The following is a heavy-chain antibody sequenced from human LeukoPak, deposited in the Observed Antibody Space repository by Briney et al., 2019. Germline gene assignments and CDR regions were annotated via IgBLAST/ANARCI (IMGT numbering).Heavy chain of an antibody. CDR2: TKPNGSAE. CDR3: ARDGGLHTNFDY. V-gene: IGHV3-7*01. Sequence: GGSLRLSCSASGFTFKNYCMGWVRQAPGKGLEWVANTKPNGSAEYNADSRRGRFTASTKNTNNLLHMQMKGVRAEDTAVYYCARDGGLHTNFDYWGQGTLLTVSS. CDR1: GFTFKNYC. J-gene: IGHJ4*02. D-gene: IGHD2-15*01.